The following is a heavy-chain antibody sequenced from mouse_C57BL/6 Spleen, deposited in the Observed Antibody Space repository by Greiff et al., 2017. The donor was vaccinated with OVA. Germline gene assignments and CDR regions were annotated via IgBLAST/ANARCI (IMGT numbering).Heavy chain of an antibody. V-gene: IGHV1-50*01. J-gene: IGHJ2*01. Sequence: QVQLKQPGAELVKPGASVKLSCKASGYTFTSYWMQWVKQRPGQGLEWIGEIDPSDSYTNYNQKFKGKATLTVDTSSSTAYMQLSSLTSEDSAVYYCARSPYDGYLRSFDYWGQGTTLTVSS. D-gene: IGHD2-3*01. CDR3: ARSPYDGYLRSFDY. CDR2: IDPSDSYT. CDR1: GYTFTSYW.